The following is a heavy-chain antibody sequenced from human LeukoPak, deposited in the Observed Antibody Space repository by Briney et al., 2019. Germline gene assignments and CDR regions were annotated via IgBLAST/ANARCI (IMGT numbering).Heavy chain of an antibody. CDR3: AGVGTTTSAFDI. J-gene: IGHJ3*02. V-gene: IGHV3-23*01. D-gene: IGHD1-26*01. Sequence: QPGGSLRLSCAASGFTFSSYAMSWVRQAPGKGLEWVSAISASGGNTYYADSVKGRFTISRDNSKNTLYLQMNSLRAEDTAVYYCAGVGTTTSAFDIWGQGTMVTVSS. CDR1: GFTFSSYA. CDR2: ISASGGNT.